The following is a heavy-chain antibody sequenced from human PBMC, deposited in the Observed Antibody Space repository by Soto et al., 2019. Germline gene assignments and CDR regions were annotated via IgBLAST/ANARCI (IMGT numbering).Heavy chain of an antibody. V-gene: IGHV1-18*01. CDR3: AIPELGTFDY. CDR2: ISAYNYNT. D-gene: IGHD1-7*01. J-gene: IGHJ4*02. CDR1: GYTFHNYG. Sequence: GASVKVSCKASGYTFHNYGVNWVRQAPGHGLEWMGRISAYNYNTHYAQNFEGRVTMTRDTSASTAYMELSSLRSEDTAVYYCAIPELGTFDYWGQGTLVTVSS.